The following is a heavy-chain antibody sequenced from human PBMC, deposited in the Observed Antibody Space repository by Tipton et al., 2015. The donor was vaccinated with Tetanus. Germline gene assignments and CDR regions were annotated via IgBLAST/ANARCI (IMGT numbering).Heavy chain of an antibody. CDR2: IYYSGTT. V-gene: IGHV4-39*01. J-gene: IGHJ5*02. CDR3: ARHLYGYWFDP. CDR1: GGSLRSGTYY. Sequence: TLSLTCTVSGGSLRSGTYYWGWIRQPPGKGLEWIGNIYYSGTTYYNASLESRVTISIDRSKNQFSLKMTSVTAADTAVYYCARHLYGYWFDPWGQGALVTVSS. D-gene: IGHD2/OR15-2a*01.